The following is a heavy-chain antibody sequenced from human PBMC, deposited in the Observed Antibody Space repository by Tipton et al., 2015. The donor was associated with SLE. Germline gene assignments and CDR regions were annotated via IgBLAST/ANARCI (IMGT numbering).Heavy chain of an antibody. Sequence: TLSLTCTVSGGSISSHYWSWIRQPPGKGLEWIGYIYYSGGTNYSPSLRSRVSISLDTSKNQFSLKLTSVTAADTAVYYCARVDSTVTTGLDYWGQGILVTVSS. D-gene: IGHD4-17*01. V-gene: IGHV4-59*11. CDR2: IYYSGGT. J-gene: IGHJ4*02. CDR1: GGSISSHY. CDR3: ARVDSTVTTGLDY.